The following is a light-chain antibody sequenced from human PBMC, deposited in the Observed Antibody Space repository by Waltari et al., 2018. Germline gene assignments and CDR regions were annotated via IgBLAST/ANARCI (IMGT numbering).Light chain of an antibody. CDR2: DAS. CDR1: QSVATS. Sequence: DIQMTQSPSSLSSSVGDRVTITCRASQSVATSLNWYHREPGKAPKLLIYDASSLHSGVPSRFSGSGSGTDFTLTIYSLQPEDFGTYYCQQSHGFPYSFGQGTNLEI. J-gene: IGKJ2*03. CDR3: QQSHGFPYS. V-gene: IGKV1-39*01.